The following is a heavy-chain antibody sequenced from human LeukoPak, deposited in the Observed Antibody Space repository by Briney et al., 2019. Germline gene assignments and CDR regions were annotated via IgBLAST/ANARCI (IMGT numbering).Heavy chain of an antibody. Sequence: NPSETLSLTCAVSGGSISSNSYYWGWIRQPPGKGLEWIGSIYYSGSTYDNPSLKSRVTISVDASKTQFSLKLSSVTAADTAVYYCARTRYYYNSRSYGAPYYFDYWGQGTLVTVSS. CDR1: GGSISSNSYY. J-gene: IGHJ4*02. D-gene: IGHD3-10*01. CDR2: IYYSGST. V-gene: IGHV4-39*01. CDR3: ARTRYYYNSRSYGAPYYFDY.